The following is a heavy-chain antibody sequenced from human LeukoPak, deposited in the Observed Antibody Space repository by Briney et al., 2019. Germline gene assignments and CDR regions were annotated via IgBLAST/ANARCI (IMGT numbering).Heavy chain of an antibody. CDR2: IYYSGST. Sequence: SETLSLTCTVSGGSISSGDYYWSWSRQPPVKGLEWIGYIYYSGSTDYNPSLKSRVTISVDTSKNQFSLKLSSVTAADTAVYYCARGGVAGGFYFDYWGQGTLVTVSS. CDR3: ARGGVAGGFYFDY. CDR1: GGSISSGDYY. J-gene: IGHJ4*02. V-gene: IGHV4-30-4*01. D-gene: IGHD2-15*01.